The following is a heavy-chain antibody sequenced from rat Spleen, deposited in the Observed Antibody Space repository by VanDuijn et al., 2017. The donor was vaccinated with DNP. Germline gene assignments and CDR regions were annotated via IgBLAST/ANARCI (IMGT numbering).Heavy chain of an antibody. D-gene: IGHD4-1*01. CDR3: TTEGDISSYWYFDF. CDR1: GFTFSDYY. Sequence: EVQLVESGGGLVQPGRSLKLSCATSGFTFSDYYMAWIRQAPTKGLEWVAYIRYDGGTTKYGDSVKGRFTISRDNAKSSLYLQMDSLRSEDTATYYCTTEGDISSYWYFDFWGPGTMVTVSS. V-gene: IGHV5-20*01. J-gene: IGHJ1*01. CDR2: IRYDGGTT.